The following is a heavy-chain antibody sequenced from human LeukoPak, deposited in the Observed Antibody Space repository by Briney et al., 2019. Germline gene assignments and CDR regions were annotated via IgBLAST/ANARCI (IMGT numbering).Heavy chain of an antibody. CDR3: ARDGSPAIHWYFDL. CDR1: GFTFSSYG. J-gene: IGHJ2*01. V-gene: IGHV3-21*01. Sequence: GGSLRLSCAASGFTFSSYGMHWVRQAPGKGLEWVSSMRSRDSNTYYADSVKGRFTISRDIAKNSLYLQMQSLRAEDTAVYYCARDGSPAIHWYFDLWGRGTVVTVSS. CDR2: MRSRDSNT. D-gene: IGHD2-2*02.